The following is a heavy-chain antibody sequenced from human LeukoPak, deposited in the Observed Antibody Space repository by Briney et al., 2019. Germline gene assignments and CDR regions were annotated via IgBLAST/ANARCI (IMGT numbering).Heavy chain of an antibody. CDR1: GFTFADYA. CDR3: ARVDAISHANWGFGGHSNNFDY. D-gene: IGHD7-27*01. V-gene: IGHV3-20*04. CDR2: VNWNGGTP. Sequence: PGGSLRLFCAASGFTFADYAMSWVRQAPGKGLECVSGVNWNGGTPGYADSVKGRFTISRDNTKNSLYLQMHNLRAEDTALYYCARVDAISHANWGFGGHSNNFDYWGQGTLVAVSS. J-gene: IGHJ4*02.